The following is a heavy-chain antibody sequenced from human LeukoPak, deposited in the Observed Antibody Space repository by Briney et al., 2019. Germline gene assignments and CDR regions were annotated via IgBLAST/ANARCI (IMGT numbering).Heavy chain of an antibody. CDR3: ARPLSSGSLDFDS. V-gene: IGHV5-51*01. CDR1: GYNFNNQW. CDR2: IYPGESDT. D-gene: IGHD3-10*01. J-gene: IGHJ4*02. Sequence: GESLKISCKGSGYNFNNQWIAWVRQMPGKGLEYMGIIYPGESDTRYSPSFEGQVTMSVDESITTAYLQWNSLKASDTAMYYCARPLSSGSLDFDSWGQGTLVTVSS.